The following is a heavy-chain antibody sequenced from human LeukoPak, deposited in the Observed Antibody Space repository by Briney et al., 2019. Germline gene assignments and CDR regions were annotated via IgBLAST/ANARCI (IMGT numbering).Heavy chain of an antibody. CDR3: ARAPPRLDYYDSSGYYNDAFDI. J-gene: IGHJ3*02. V-gene: IGHV4-39*07. Sequence: SETLSLTCTVSGGSISSSSYYWGWIRQPPGKGLEWIGSIYYSGSTYYNPSLKSRVTISVDTSKNQFSLKLSSVTAADTAVYYCARAPPRLDYYDSSGYYNDAFDIWGQGTMVTVSS. CDR2: IYYSGST. CDR1: GGSISSSSYY. D-gene: IGHD3-22*01.